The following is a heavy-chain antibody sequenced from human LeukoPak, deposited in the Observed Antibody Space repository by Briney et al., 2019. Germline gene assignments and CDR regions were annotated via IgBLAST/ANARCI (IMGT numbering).Heavy chain of an antibody. CDR2: IYTSGST. V-gene: IGHV4-4*07. Sequence: SETLSLTCTVSGGSISSCYWSWIRQPAGKGLEWIGRIYTSGSTNYNPSLKSRVTMSVDTSKNQFSLKLSSVTAADTAVYYCARHPGYCSGGSCSYFDYWGQGTLVTVSS. CDR3: ARHPGYCSGGSCSYFDY. J-gene: IGHJ4*02. D-gene: IGHD2-15*01. CDR1: GGSISSCY.